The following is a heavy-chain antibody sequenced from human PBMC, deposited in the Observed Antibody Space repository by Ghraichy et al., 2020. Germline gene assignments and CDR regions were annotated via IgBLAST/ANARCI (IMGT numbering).Heavy chain of an antibody. CDR1: GFSVSSNF. V-gene: IGHV3-53*01. CDR2: IYSGGSI. CDR3: ARYVVATIHGVDV. J-gene: IGHJ6*02. D-gene: IGHD5-12*01. Sequence: GGSLRLSCAASGFSVSSNFMTWVRQAPGKGLDWVSVIYSGGSIVYADSVKGRFTISRDNSKNTLYLQMDSLRAEDTAVYYCARYVVATIHGVDVWGQGTSVTVSS.